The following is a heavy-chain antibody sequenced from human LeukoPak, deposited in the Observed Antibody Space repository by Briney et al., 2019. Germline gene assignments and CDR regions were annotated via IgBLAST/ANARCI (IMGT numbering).Heavy chain of an antibody. CDR3: AKCSTAYYDSSGYDAFDI. D-gene: IGHD3-22*01. CDR2: IIPIFGTA. Sequence: SVKVSCKASGGTFSSYAISWVRQAPGHGLEWMGGIIPIFGTANYAQKFQGRVTITADESTSTAYMELSSLRSEDTAVYYCAKCSTAYYDSSGYDAFDIWGQGTMVTVSS. CDR1: GGTFSSYA. J-gene: IGHJ3*02. V-gene: IGHV1-69*13.